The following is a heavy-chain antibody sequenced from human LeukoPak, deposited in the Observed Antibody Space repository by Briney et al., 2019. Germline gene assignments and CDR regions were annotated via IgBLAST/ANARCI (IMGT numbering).Heavy chain of an antibody. D-gene: IGHD3-22*01. CDR2: ISGRGGST. J-gene: IGHJ1*01. CDR1: GFTFTTYA. Sequence: GGSLRLSCAASGFTFTTYAMTWVRQAPGKGLEWVSTISGRGGSTYYADSVKGRFTISRDNSKNTLYLQMNSLRAEDTAVYYCAKLGDSSGYFTTSEYFQHWGQGTLVTVSS. CDR3: AKLGDSSGYFTTSEYFQH. V-gene: IGHV3-23*01.